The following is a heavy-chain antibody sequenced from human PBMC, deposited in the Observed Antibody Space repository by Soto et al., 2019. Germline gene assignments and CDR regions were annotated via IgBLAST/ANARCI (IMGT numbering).Heavy chain of an antibody. D-gene: IGHD2-21*01. V-gene: IGHV4-39*07. Sequence: PSETKCLTWSVAGGSIGSSSDYWGWIRQPPGKGLEWIGSIYYSGSTYYNPSLKSRVTISVDTSKNQFSLKLSCVTAADTAVYYCARDIVVLGEYYYGMDVWGQGTTVTVSS. CDR2: IYYSGST. J-gene: IGHJ6*02. CDR1: GGSIGSSSDY. CDR3: ARDIVVLGEYYYGMDV.